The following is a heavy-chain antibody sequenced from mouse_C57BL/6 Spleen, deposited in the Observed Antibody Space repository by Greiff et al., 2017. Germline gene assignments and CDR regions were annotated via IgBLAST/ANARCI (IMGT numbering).Heavy chain of an antibody. V-gene: IGHV1-59*01. D-gene: IGHD2-4*01. CDR1: GYTFTSYW. CDR3: ARKLYDYDGFAY. J-gene: IGHJ3*01. CDR2: IDPSDSYT. Sequence: QVHVKQPGAELVRPGTSVKLSCKASGYTFTSYWMHWVKQRPGQGLEWIGVIDPSDSYTNYNQKFKGKATLTVDTSSSTAYMQLSSLTSEDSAVYYCARKLYDYDGFAYWGQGTLVTVSA.